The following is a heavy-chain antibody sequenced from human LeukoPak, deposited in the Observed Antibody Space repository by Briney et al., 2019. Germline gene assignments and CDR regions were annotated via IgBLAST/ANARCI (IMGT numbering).Heavy chain of an antibody. D-gene: IGHD2-15*01. J-gene: IGHJ4*02. CDR3: ARRYCSGGSCYSTFDY. V-gene: IGHV3-7*04. CDR2: TKQDGSDK. Sequence: GGSLRLSCAASGFTFSSYWMSWVRQAPGKGLEWVANTKQDGSDKYYLDSVKGRFTISRDNAKNSLYLQMNSLRAGDTAVYYCARRYCSGGSCYSTFDYWGQGTLVTVSS. CDR1: GFTFSSYW.